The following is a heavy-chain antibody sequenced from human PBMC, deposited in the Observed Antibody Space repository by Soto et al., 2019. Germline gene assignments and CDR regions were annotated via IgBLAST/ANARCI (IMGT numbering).Heavy chain of an antibody. Sequence: QVQLQESGPGLVKPSETLSLTCTVSGGSISSYYWSWIRQPPGKGLEWIGYIYYSGSTNYNPSLRSRVTISVDTSKNQFYLKLSSVTAADTAVYYCARDRYSSSSLDWYFDLWGRGTLVTVSS. CDR3: ARDRYSSSSLDWYFDL. J-gene: IGHJ2*01. V-gene: IGHV4-59*01. D-gene: IGHD6-6*01. CDR1: GGSISSYY. CDR2: IYYSGST.